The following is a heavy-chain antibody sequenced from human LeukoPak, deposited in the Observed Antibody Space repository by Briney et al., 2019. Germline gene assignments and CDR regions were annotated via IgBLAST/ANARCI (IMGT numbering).Heavy chain of an antibody. Sequence: SETLSLTCTVSGGSISSYYWSWIRQPPGKGLDWIGYTYYSGSTNYNPSLKSRVTISVDTSKNQFSLKLSSVTAADTAVYYCARAVLLWFGELQSYFDYWGQGTLVTVSS. CDR3: ARAVLLWFGELQSYFDY. CDR1: GGSISSYY. D-gene: IGHD3-10*01. V-gene: IGHV4-59*01. J-gene: IGHJ4*02. CDR2: TYYSGST.